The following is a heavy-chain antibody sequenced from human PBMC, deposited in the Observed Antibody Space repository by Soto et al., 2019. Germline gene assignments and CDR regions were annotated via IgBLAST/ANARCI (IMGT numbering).Heavy chain of an antibody. D-gene: IGHD1-26*01. CDR2: IYYSGST. V-gene: IGHV4-39*07. Sequence: SETLSLTCTVSGVSISSTTYYWGWIRQPPGKGLEWIGTIYYSGSTYYNPSLKSRVTISVDTSKNQFSLKLSSVTAADTAVYYCARRYGGNLDYWGQGTLVTVSS. CDR1: GVSISSTTYY. CDR3: ARRYGGNLDY. J-gene: IGHJ4*02.